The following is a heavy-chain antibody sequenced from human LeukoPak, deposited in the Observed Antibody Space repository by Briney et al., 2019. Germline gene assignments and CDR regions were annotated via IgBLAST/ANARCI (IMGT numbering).Heavy chain of an antibody. Sequence: PSETLSLTCTVSGYSISSGYYWGWIRQPPGKGLEWIGSIYHSGSTYYNPSLKSRVTISVDTSKNQFSLKLSSVTAADTAVYYCARRGSGGLYYFDYWGQGTLVTVSS. J-gene: IGHJ4*02. CDR3: ARRGSGGLYYFDY. V-gene: IGHV4-38-2*02. D-gene: IGHD2-15*01. CDR1: GYSISSGYY. CDR2: IYHSGST.